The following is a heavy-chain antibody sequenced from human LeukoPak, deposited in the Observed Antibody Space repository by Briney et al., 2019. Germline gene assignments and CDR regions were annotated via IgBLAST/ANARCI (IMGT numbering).Heavy chain of an antibody. CDR1: GFTFSSYW. CDR3: ARGHTGTTGDAFDI. J-gene: IGHJ3*02. Sequence: GSLRLSCAASGFTFSSYWMSWVRQAPGKGLEWVANIKQDGSEKYYVDSVKGRFTISRDNSKNTLYLQMNSLRAEDTAVYYCARGHTGTTGDAFDIWGQGTMVTVSS. CDR2: IKQDGSEK. V-gene: IGHV3-7*03. D-gene: IGHD1-1*01.